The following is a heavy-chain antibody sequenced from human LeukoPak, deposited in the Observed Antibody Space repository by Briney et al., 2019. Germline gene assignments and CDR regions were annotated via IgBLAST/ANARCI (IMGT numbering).Heavy chain of an antibody. CDR2: ISSSSSYI. CDR1: GFTFSSYS. Sequence: GGSLRLSCAAFGFTFSSYSMNWVRKAPGKGLEWVSSISSSSSYIYYADSVKGRFTISRDNGKNSLYLQMNSLRAEDTAGYCCARDRGSDSSGYYYPMPFDHLGQGTLVTVCS. D-gene: IGHD3-22*01. J-gene: IGHJ4*02. CDR3: ARDRGSDSSGYYYPMPFDH. V-gene: IGHV3-21*01.